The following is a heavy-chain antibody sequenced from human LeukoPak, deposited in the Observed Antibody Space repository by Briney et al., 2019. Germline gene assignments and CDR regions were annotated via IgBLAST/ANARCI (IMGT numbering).Heavy chain of an antibody. CDR2: INPSGSNT. CDR1: GYTFTSHY. J-gene: IGHJ5*02. CDR3: ARDNSVGDIAWWFDP. V-gene: IGHV1-46*01. Sequence: ASVKVSCKASGYTFTSHYMHWVRQAPGQRLEGMGLINPSGSNTLYAQKFQGRVTMTRDMSTTTDYMGLSSLRTEDTAVYYCARDNSVGDIAWWFDPWGQGTLVTVSS. D-gene: IGHD3-16*02.